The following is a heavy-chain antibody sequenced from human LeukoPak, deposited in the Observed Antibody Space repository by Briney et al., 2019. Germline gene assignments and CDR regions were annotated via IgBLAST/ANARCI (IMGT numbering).Heavy chain of an antibody. V-gene: IGHV3-30*04. CDR3: ARDARTVGITMIVVGFDY. D-gene: IGHD3-22*01. Sequence: PGRSLRLSCAASGFTFSSYAMYWVRQSPGKGLEWVAVISYDGSNKYYADSVKGRFTISRDNSKNTLYLQMNSLRAEDTAVYYCARDARTVGITMIVVGFDYWGQGTLVIVSS. CDR2: ISYDGSNK. CDR1: GFTFSSYA. J-gene: IGHJ4*02.